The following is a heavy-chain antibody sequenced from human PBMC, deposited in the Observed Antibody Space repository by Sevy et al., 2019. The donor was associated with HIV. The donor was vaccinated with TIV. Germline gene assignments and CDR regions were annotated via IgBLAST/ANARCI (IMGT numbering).Heavy chain of an antibody. Sequence: SETLSLTCTVSGGSISSYYWSWIRQPPGKGLEWIGYIYYSGSTNYNPSLKSRVTISVDTSKNQFSLKLSSVTAADRAVYYCARGPKRWLQVDYWGQGTLVTVSS. CDR1: GGSISSYY. CDR3: ARGPKRWLQVDY. V-gene: IGHV4-59*13. CDR2: IYYSGST. J-gene: IGHJ4*02. D-gene: IGHD5-12*01.